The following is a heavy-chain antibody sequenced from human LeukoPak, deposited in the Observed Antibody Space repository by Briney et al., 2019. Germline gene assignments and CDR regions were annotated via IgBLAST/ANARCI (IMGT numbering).Heavy chain of an antibody. CDR2: FDPEDGEI. Sequence: ASVKVSCKVSGYTLIELSMHWVRQAPGKGLEWMGGFDPEDGEIIYAQKSQGRVTMTEDTPTDTAYMELSSLRSEDTAVYYCARDRLTRSSIAAPGSPDYWGQGTLVTVSS. CDR1: GYTLIELS. D-gene: IGHD6-6*01. V-gene: IGHV1-24*01. CDR3: ARDRLTRSSIAAPGSPDY. J-gene: IGHJ4*02.